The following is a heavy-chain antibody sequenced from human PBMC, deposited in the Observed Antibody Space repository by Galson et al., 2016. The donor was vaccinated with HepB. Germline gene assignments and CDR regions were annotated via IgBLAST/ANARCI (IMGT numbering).Heavy chain of an antibody. CDR3: ARDGSGAYYDRGGYPPLDRGYNGMDV. CDR1: GFTFSSNG. D-gene: IGHD3-22*01. J-gene: IGHJ6*02. V-gene: IGHV3-21*01. Sequence: SLRLSCAASGFTFSSNGMNWVRQAPGKGLEWVSFISRNSDYIYYADSVMGRFTISRDNAKNSLFLQMVSLRAEDTAVYYCARDGSGAYYDRGGYPPLDRGYNGMDVWGQGTTVTVSS. CDR2: ISRNSDYI.